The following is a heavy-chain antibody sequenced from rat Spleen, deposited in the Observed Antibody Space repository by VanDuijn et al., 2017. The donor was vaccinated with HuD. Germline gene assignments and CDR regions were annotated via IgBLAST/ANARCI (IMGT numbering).Heavy chain of an antibody. CDR3: TRSYGGYTQHWFAY. CDR1: GLSLTSNS. CDR2: ISTGGNT. V-gene: IGHV2-6*01. J-gene: IGHJ3*01. Sequence: QVQLKESGPGLVQPSQTLSLTCTVSGLSLTSNSVSWVRQPPGKGLEWIAAISTGGNTYYNSGLKSRLGISRDTSKSQVFLKMNNLQTDDTAIYFCTRSYGGYTQHWFAYWGQGTLVTVSS. D-gene: IGHD1-11*01.